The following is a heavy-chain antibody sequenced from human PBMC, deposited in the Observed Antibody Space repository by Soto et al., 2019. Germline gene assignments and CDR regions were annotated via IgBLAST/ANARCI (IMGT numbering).Heavy chain of an antibody. CDR1: VYSIRISKW. Sequence: SETLSVTCSVSVYSIRISKWWSWFRQSPGRGLEWIGDIYHSGATNYNPSLKSRLTMSVDKSKNEFSMKLVSVTAADTAIYFCARDKSTMEGYNQFDSWGPGTLVTVSS. J-gene: IGHJ5*01. D-gene: IGHD5-12*01. V-gene: IGHV4-4*02. CDR2: IYHSGAT. CDR3: ARDKSTMEGYNQFDS.